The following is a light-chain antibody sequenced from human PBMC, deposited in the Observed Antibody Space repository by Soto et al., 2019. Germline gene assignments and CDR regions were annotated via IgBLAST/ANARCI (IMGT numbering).Light chain of an antibody. J-gene: IGKJ2*01. CDR2: AAS. V-gene: IGKV3-20*01. CDR1: QSVSSSY. CDR3: QQHGRSLSYT. Sequence: EIVLTQSPGTLSLSPGERATLSCRASQSVSSSYLTWYQQKPGQAPRLLIYAASSRATGIPDRFSGSGSGTDFALTISRLEPEDFAVYYCQQHGRSLSYTFGQGTKLEIK.